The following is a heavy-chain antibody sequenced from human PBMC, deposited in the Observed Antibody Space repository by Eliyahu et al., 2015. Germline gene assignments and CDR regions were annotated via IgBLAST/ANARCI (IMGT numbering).Heavy chain of an antibody. CDR2: IVVXSGNT. CDR1: GFTFXXFX. D-gene: IGHD1-26*01. J-gene: IGHJ3*02. Sequence: QMQLVQSGPEVKKPGTSVKVSXKASGFTFXXFXVQWVRQARGQRLEXIGWIVVXSGNTNYAQKFQERVTITRDMSTSTAYMELSSLRSEDTAVYYCAAAKWVGPRHXAFDIWGQGTMVTVSS. V-gene: IGHV1-58*01. CDR3: AAAKWVGPRHXAFDI.